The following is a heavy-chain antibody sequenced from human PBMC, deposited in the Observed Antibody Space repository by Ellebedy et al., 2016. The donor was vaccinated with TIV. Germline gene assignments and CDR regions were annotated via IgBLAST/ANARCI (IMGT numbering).Heavy chain of an antibody. Sequence: GGSLRLSXAASGFTFSTYAMSWVRQAPGKGLEWVSAISGSGGSTYYADSVKGRFTISRDNSKNTLYLQMNSLRAEDTAMYYCARGGGGGNPFDYWGQGTLVTVSS. CDR3: ARGGGGGNPFDY. J-gene: IGHJ4*02. CDR2: ISGSGGST. CDR1: GFTFSTYA. D-gene: IGHD4-23*01. V-gene: IGHV3-23*01.